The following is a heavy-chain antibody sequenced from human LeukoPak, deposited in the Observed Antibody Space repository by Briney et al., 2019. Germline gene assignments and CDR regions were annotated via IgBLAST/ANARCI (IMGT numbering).Heavy chain of an antibody. Sequence: GGSLRLSCAASGFTFDDYGMHWVRQVPGKGLEWVSGINWNSMTIGYADSVKGRFTISRDNAKNSLYLQMNSLRAEDTAVYYCARDKYYYDSSGYSSFDYWGQGTLVTVSS. CDR3: ARDKYYYDSSGYSSFDY. CDR2: INWNSMTI. J-gene: IGHJ4*02. CDR1: GFTFDDYG. V-gene: IGHV3-9*01. D-gene: IGHD3-22*01.